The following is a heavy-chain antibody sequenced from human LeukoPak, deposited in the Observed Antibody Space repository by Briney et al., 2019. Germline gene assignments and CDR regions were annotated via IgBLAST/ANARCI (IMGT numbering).Heavy chain of an antibody. CDR3: ARGGNYDYGDCDVDY. Sequence: PGGSLRLSCAASGFTFSSYSMNWVRQAPGKGLEWVSSISSSSSYIYYADSVKGRFTISRDNAKNSLYLQMNSLRAEDTAVYYCARGGNYDYGDCDVDYWGQGTLVTVSS. CDR2: ISSSSSYI. V-gene: IGHV3-21*01. J-gene: IGHJ4*02. CDR1: GFTFSSYS. D-gene: IGHD4-17*01.